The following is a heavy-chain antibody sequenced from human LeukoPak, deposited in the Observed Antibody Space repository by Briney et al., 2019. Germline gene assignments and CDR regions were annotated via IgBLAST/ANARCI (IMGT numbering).Heavy chain of an antibody. Sequence: ASVKVSCKASGYTLTSYDINWVRQATGQGLEWMGWMNPNSGNTGYAQKFQGRVTMTRNTSISTAYMELSSLRSEDTAVYYRARKAVAGGFDYWGQGTLVTVSS. D-gene: IGHD6-19*01. CDR1: GYTLTSYD. CDR3: ARKAVAGGFDY. V-gene: IGHV1-8*01. CDR2: MNPNSGNT. J-gene: IGHJ4*02.